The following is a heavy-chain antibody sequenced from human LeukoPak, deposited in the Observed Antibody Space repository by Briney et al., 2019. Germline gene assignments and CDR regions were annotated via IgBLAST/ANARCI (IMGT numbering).Heavy chain of an antibody. V-gene: IGHV3-30*18. D-gene: IGHD3-10*01. J-gene: IGHJ4*02. CDR1: GFTFSSYG. Sequence: GRSLRLSCAASGFTFSSYGMHWVRQAPGKGLEWVAVISYDGSNKYYADSVKGRFTISRDNSKNTLYLQMNSLRAEDTAVYYCAKDRITMLDYWGQGTLVTVSS. CDR2: ISYDGSNK. CDR3: AKDRITMLDY.